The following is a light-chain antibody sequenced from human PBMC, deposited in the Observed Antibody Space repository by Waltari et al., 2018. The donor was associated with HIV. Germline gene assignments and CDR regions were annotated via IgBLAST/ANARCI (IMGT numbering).Light chain of an antibody. CDR3: QQYGRSLT. Sequence: EIVLTQSPGTLSLSPGERATLSCRASQSVDSSYLAWYQQKPGQAPRLLISGASSRATDIPDRFSGSGSGTDFTLTIRRLEPEDFAVYYCQQYGRSLTFGGGTKVEIK. J-gene: IGKJ4*01. CDR2: GAS. CDR1: QSVDSSY. V-gene: IGKV3-20*01.